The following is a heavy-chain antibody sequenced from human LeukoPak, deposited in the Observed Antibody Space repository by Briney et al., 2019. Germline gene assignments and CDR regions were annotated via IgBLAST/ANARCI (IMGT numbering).Heavy chain of an antibody. CDR2: IYYSGTS. V-gene: IGHV4-59*08. CDR1: GDSISSYY. D-gene: IGHD6-13*01. CDR3: ARHSDSSSWYSWFDP. J-gene: IGHJ5*02. Sequence: SETLSLTCTVSGDSISSYYWSWIRQPPGKGLEWIGYIYYSGTSNYNPSLKSRVTISIDTSKNQFSLRLTSVTAADTAVYYCARHSDSSSWYSWFDPWGQGTLVTVPS.